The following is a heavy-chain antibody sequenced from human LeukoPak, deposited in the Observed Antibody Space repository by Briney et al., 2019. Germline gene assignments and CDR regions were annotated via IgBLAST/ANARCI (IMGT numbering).Heavy chain of an antibody. CDR3: AREYCSSTSCIFDY. D-gene: IGHD2-2*01. J-gene: IGHJ4*02. CDR1: GGSISSGGYY. CDR2: IYYSGST. V-gene: IGHV4-31*03. Sequence: PSQTLSLTCTVSGGSISSGGYYWSWIRQHPGKGLEWIGYIYYSGSTYYNPSLKSRVTISVDTSKNQFSLKLSSVTAADTAVYYCAREYCSSTSCIFDYWGQGTLVTVSS.